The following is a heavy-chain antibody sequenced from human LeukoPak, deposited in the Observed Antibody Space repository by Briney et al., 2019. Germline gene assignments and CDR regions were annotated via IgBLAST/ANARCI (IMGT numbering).Heavy chain of an antibody. J-gene: IGHJ1*01. CDR2: IYYSGST. D-gene: IGHD3-22*01. CDR1: GGSISSYY. V-gene: IGHV4-59*01. Sequence: SETLSLTCTVSGGSISSYYWSWIRQSPGKGLEWIGYIYYSGSTNYNPSLKSRVTISVDTSRNQFSLKLSSVTAADTAVYYCARHYYDSRYFQHWGQGSLVTVSS. CDR3: ARHYYDSRYFQH.